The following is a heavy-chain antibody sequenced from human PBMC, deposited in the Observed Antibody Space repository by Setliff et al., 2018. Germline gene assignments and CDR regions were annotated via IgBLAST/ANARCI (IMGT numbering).Heavy chain of an antibody. CDR2: INPKSGVT. D-gene: IGHD3-10*01. Sequence: ASVKVSCKASGYSFSDFYIHWVRQVPGRGPEWMGSINPKSGVTRYVQKFQGRVTITRDTSISTAYMELSSLRSDDTAVYYCAASPGGLGYWGQGTLVTVSS. CDR3: AASPGGLGY. CDR1: GYSFSDFY. V-gene: IGHV1-2*02. J-gene: IGHJ4*02.